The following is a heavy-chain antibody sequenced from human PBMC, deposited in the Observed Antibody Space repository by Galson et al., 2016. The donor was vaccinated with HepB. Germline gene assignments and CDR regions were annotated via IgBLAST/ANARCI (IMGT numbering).Heavy chain of an antibody. Sequence: SLRLSCAASGSTVNVQYMSWVRQAPGKGREWVAITYIDDNTYYADSVKGRFIISRDNPKTTVYLQMNSLRAEDTAIYYCARDGGNRGSYSVGDSFDIWGQGTMVTVSS. CDR3: ARDGGNRGSYSVGDSFDI. D-gene: IGHD1-26*01. J-gene: IGHJ3*02. V-gene: IGHV3-53*01. CDR1: GSTVNVQY. CDR2: TYIDDNT.